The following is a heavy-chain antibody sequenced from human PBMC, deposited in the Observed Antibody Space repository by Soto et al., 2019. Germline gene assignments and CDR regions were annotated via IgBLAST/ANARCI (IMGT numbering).Heavy chain of an antibody. CDR2: IYYSGST. Sequence: SETLSLTCTVSGGSISSGDYYWSWIRQPPGKGLEWIGYIYYSGSTYYNPSLKSRVTISVDTSKNQFSLKLSSVTAADTAAYYCARVIDLAVTISRWFDPWGQGTLVTVSS. CDR3: ARVIDLAVTISRWFDP. J-gene: IGHJ5*02. D-gene: IGHD4-17*01. CDR1: GGSISSGDYY. V-gene: IGHV4-30-4*01.